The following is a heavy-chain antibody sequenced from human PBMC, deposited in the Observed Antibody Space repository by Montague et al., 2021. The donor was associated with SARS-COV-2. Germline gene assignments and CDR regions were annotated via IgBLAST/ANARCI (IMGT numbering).Heavy chain of an antibody. CDR3: ATGTRMYGMGF. Sequence: TLSLTCVVSGGSVSSGDYSWSWIRQSPGKGLEWIGYIYQSGSAXYNPSLKSRVTISIDTSNNQFPLNLRSVTAADTGLYYCATGTRMYGMGFWGQGTTVTVSS. V-gene: IGHV4-30-2*06. J-gene: IGHJ6*02. CDR1: GGSVSSGDYS. D-gene: IGHD3-10*01. CDR2: IYQSGSA.